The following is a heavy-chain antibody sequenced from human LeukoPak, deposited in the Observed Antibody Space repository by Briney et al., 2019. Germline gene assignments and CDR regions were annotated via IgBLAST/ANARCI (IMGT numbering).Heavy chain of an antibody. CDR2: ISYDGEKT. Sequence: GGSLRLSCAASGFTFSSSGMHWVRQAPGKGLEWVAVISYDGEKTYYGDSVKGRFTISRDNAKNSLYLQMNSLRAEDTAVHYCAGSSTQFDYWGQGTLVTVSS. CDR3: AGSSTQFDY. V-gene: IGHV3-30*03. J-gene: IGHJ4*02. D-gene: IGHD2-2*01. CDR1: GFTFSSSG.